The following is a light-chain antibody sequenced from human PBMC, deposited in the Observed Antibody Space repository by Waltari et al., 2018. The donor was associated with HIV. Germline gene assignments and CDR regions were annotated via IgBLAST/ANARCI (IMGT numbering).Light chain of an antibody. J-gene: IGKJ2*01. CDR1: QSISTN. CDR2: GAS. CDR3: QQVNSYPVT. V-gene: IGKV3-15*01. Sequence: EILMTQSPVTLSVSPGDRASLSCRASQSISTNLAWYQHKPGHAPRLLIYGASTRATGVPARFSGSGSGTEFTLTINSLQPEDFATYYCQQVNSYPVTFGQGTKLEIK.